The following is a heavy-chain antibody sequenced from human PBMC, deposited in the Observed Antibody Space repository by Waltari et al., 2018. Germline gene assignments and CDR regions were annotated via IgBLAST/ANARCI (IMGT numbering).Heavy chain of an antibody. Sequence: QVQLVQSGGGVVQPGGSLRLSCQASGFPFTSYGMHWVRQAPGKGLEWVSLISYNGLYKYYRDSVKGRFTVSRDNSKNTVFLEMNSLRPEDTAVYYCARAPHGVTTLGYWGQGTLVTVSS. CDR2: ISYNGLYK. D-gene: IGHD2-21*02. CDR1: GFPFTSYG. J-gene: IGHJ4*02. V-gene: IGHV3-30*03. CDR3: ARAPHGVTTLGY.